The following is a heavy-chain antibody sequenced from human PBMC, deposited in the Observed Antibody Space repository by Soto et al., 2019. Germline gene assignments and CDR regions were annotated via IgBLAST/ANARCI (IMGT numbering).Heavy chain of an antibody. CDR2: IWYDGSNK. CDR1: GFTFSSYW. D-gene: IGHD3-22*01. Sequence: PGGSLRLSCAASGFTFSSYWMSWVRQAPGKGLEWVAVIWYDGSNKYYADSVKGRLTISRDNSKNTLYLQMNSLRDEDTAVYYCARVLKSKYYYDSSGYNAFDIWGQGTMVNVSS. V-gene: IGHV3-33*08. J-gene: IGHJ3*02. CDR3: ARVLKSKYYYDSSGYNAFDI.